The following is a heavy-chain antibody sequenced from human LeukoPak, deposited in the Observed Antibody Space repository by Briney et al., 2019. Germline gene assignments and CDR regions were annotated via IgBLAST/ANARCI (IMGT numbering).Heavy chain of an antibody. V-gene: IGHV1-18*01. J-gene: IGHJ4*02. D-gene: IGHD3-3*01. CDR2: ISAYNGNT. CDR1: GHTFTSYG. Sequence: ASVKVSCKASGHTFTSYGISWVRQAPGQGLEWMGWISAYNGNTNYAQKLQGRVTMTTDTSTSTAYMELRSLRSDDTAVYYCARVVRGHYDFWSGYLDYCGQGTLVTVSS. CDR3: ARVVRGHYDFWSGYLDY.